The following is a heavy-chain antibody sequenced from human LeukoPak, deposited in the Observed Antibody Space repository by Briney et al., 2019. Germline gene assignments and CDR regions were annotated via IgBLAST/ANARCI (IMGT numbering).Heavy chain of an antibody. V-gene: IGHV3-23*01. Sequence: GGSLRLSCAASGFTFSNYAMSWVRQAPGKGLEWVSGVSVSGGSTYYADSVNGRFTIFRDNSKNTLYLQMKSLRDEDTAVYYCARDGPGYSFDHWGQGTLVTVSS. D-gene: IGHD5-18*01. CDR3: ARDGPGYSFDH. CDR1: GFTFSNYA. J-gene: IGHJ4*02. CDR2: VSVSGGST.